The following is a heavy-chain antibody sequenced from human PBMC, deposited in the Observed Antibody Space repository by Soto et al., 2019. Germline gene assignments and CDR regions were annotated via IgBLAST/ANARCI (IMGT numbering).Heavy chain of an antibody. CDR3: AREGGYCSSTSCYTYYYYGMDV. CDR2: INPNSGGT. Sequence: ASVKVSCKASGYTFTGYYMHWVRQAPGQGLEWMGWINPNSGGTNYAQKFQGWVTMTRDTSISTAYMELSRLRSDDTAVYYCAREGGYCSSTSCYTYYYYGMDVWGQGTTVTGLL. J-gene: IGHJ6*02. D-gene: IGHD2-2*02. V-gene: IGHV1-2*04. CDR1: GYTFTGYY.